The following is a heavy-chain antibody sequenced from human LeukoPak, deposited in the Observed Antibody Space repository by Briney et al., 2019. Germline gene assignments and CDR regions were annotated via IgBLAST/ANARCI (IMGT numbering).Heavy chain of an antibody. Sequence: GASVKVSCKASGYTFTSYGISWVRQAPGQGLEWMGWISAYNGNTNYAQKLQGRVTMTTDTSTSTAYMELRSLRSDDTAVYYCARRLGYGSGRENWFDPWGQGTLVTVSS. D-gene: IGHD3-10*01. CDR2: ISAYNGNT. CDR1: GYTFTSYG. J-gene: IGHJ5*02. CDR3: ARRLGYGSGRENWFDP. V-gene: IGHV1-18*01.